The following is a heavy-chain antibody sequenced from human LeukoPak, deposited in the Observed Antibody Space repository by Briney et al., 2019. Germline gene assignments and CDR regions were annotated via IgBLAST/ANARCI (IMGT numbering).Heavy chain of an antibody. J-gene: IGHJ4*02. V-gene: IGHV4-39*07. Sequence: SETLSLTCTVSSGSISSTSYYWGWIRQPPGMGLEWIGSMYYSGSTYYNPSLESRVTISVDTSKSQFSLKLSSVTAADTAVCYCAREMRSPRGGFDYWDQGTLVTVSS. CDR3: AREMRSPRGGFDY. CDR1: SGSISSTSYY. CDR2: MYYSGST. D-gene: IGHD3-10*01.